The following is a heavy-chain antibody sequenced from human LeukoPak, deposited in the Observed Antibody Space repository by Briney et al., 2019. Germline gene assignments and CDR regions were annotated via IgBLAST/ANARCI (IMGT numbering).Heavy chain of an antibody. Sequence: PGGSLRLSCAASGFTFSSYSMNWVRQAPGKGLEWVSYISSSSSTIYYADSVKGRFTISRDNAKNSLYLQMSSLRAEDTAVYYCASGVQTLDAFDIWGQGTMVTVSS. CDR2: ISSSSSTI. CDR1: GFTFSSYS. D-gene: IGHD2-8*01. J-gene: IGHJ3*02. CDR3: ASGVQTLDAFDI. V-gene: IGHV3-48*01.